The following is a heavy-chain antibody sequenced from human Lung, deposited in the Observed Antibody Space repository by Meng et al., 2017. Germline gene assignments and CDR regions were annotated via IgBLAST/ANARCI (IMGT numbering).Heavy chain of an antibody. D-gene: IGHD1-1*01. Sequence: VWCGASGGGLVPPGGSLRLSCAASGFTFTDHWMHWVRQGPGKGLVWVSRINRDGTKPTYADSVKGRFTISRDNAKNTLYLQMNNLRAEDTAFYYCTNDRLNHWGQGALVTVSS. V-gene: IGHV3-74*01. CDR2: INRDGTKP. CDR3: TNDRLNH. J-gene: IGHJ1*01. CDR1: GFTFTDHW.